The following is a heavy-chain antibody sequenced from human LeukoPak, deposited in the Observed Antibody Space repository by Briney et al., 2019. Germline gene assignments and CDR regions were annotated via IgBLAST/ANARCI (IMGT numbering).Heavy chain of an antibody. CDR3: ATWGYYDSRGSSSFDD. J-gene: IGHJ4*02. D-gene: IGHD3-22*01. V-gene: IGHV1-24*01. Sequence: ASVSVSCTVSGYTLTELSMHWVRQAPGNGLEGLGGFDPEDGETIYAQKFQGRVTMTEDTSPDTAYMELSSLRSKDTAVYCCATWGYYDSRGSSSFDDWSQGTLVTVSS. CDR2: FDPEDGET. CDR1: GYTLTELS.